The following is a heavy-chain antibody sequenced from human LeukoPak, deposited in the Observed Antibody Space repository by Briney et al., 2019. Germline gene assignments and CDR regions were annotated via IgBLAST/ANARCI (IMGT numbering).Heavy chain of an antibody. Sequence: PSETLSLTCTVSGGSISSNTYYWGWIRQPPGKGLEWIGSIYYSGSTYYNPSLKSRVTISVDTSKNQFSLKLSSVTAADTAVYYCARDGEPLTYFDYWGQGTLVTVSS. CDR3: ARDGEPLTYFDY. CDR2: IYYSGST. CDR1: GGSISSNTYY. D-gene: IGHD1-14*01. V-gene: IGHV4-39*07. J-gene: IGHJ4*02.